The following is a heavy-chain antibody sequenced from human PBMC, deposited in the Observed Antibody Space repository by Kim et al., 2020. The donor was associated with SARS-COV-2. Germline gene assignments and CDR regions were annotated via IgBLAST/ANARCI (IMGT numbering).Heavy chain of an antibody. CDR2: IYYSGST. CDR3: ARDSTRHGMDV. J-gene: IGHJ6*02. CDR1: GGSISSGGYH. Sequence: SETLSLTCTVSGGSISSGGYHWSWIRQHPGKGLECIGYIYYSGSTYYNPSLKSRVTISVDTSKNQFSLKLSSVTAADTAVYYCARDSTRHGMDVWGQGTTVTVSS. V-gene: IGHV4-31*03. D-gene: IGHD4-17*01.